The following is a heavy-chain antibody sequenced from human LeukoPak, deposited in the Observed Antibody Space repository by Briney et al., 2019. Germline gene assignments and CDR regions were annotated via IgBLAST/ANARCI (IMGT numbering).Heavy chain of an antibody. J-gene: IGHJ3*02. CDR3: ARDEGLKTDDAFDI. Sequence: SETLSLTCTVSGGSISSGDYYWTWIRQPAGKGLEWIGRIYTSGSTNSNPSLKSRVTISVDTSKNQFSLKLSSVTAADTAVYYCARDEGLKTDDAFDIWGQGTMVTVSS. CDR1: GGSISSGDYY. CDR2: IYTSGST. V-gene: IGHV4-61*02.